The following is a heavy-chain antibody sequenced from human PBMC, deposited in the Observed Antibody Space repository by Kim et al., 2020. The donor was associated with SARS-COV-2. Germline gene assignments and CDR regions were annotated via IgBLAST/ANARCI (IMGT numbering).Heavy chain of an antibody. J-gene: IGHJ6*02. Sequence: EWMGWINTNTGNPTYAQGFTGRFVFSLDTSVSTAYLQISSLKAEDTAVYYCAGPLRGYSYGRTPYYYYYYGMDVWGQGTTVTVSS. V-gene: IGHV7-4-1*02. CDR3: AGPLRGYSYGRTPYYYYYYGMDV. D-gene: IGHD5-18*01. CDR2: INTNTGNP.